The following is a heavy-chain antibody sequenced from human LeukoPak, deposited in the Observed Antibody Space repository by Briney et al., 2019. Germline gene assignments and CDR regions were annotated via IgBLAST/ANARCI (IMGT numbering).Heavy chain of an antibody. CDR1: GDSVSSNGAS. J-gene: IGHJ4*02. Sequence: SQTLSLTFAISGDSVSSNGASWNWIRQSPSRGLEWLGRTYYRSQQWHSDYAPSMKGRITLNPDTSKNQFSLHLNSMTPEDTAVYYCGRETDFGVVTNWGQGTLVTVSS. CDR3: GRETDFGVVTN. CDR2: TYYRSQQWHS. D-gene: IGHD3-3*01. V-gene: IGHV6-1*01.